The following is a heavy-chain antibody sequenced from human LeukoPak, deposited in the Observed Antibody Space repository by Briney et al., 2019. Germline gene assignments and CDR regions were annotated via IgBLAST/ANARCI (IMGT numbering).Heavy chain of an antibody. CDR3: ARNKDTGMGYYYYYGMDV. J-gene: IGHJ6*02. CDR2: INPNSGGT. Sequence: ASVKVSCKASGYTFTGYYMHWVRQAPGQGLEWMGWINPNSGGTNYAQKFQGRVTMTRDTSISTAYMELSRLRSDDTAVYYCARNKDTGMGYYYYYGMDVWGQGTTVTVSS. D-gene: IGHD2-15*01. CDR1: GYTFTGYY. V-gene: IGHV1-2*02.